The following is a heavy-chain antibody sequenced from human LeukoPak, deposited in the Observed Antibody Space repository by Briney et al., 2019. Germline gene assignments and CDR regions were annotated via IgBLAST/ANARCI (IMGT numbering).Heavy chain of an antibody. CDR3: ARAHGSGSPWNDVFDM. J-gene: IGHJ3*02. CDR2: FYYSGST. D-gene: IGHD3-10*01. Sequence: NPSETLSLTCTVSDDSISSGRSYWGWVRQPPGKGLEWIGTFYYSGSTYYNPSLKSRVTISVDTSKNQFSLKLSSVTAADTAVYFCARAHGSGSPWNDVFDMWGQGTMVTVSS. V-gene: IGHV4-39*01. CDR1: DDSISSGRSY.